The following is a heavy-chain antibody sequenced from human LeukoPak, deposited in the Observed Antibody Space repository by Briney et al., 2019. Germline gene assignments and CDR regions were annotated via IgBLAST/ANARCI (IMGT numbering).Heavy chain of an antibody. V-gene: IGHV4-34*01. CDR1: GGSFSGYY. CDR2: INHSGSI. Sequence: PSETLSLTCPVYGGSFSGYYWSWIRQPPGKGMEWIGEINHSGSIKDNRSLKIRVTISVDTSKNQFSLKLRSVTAADTAVYYCARKVAAAAGSSGAPYYFDYWGQGTLVTVSS. CDR3: ARKVAAAAGSSGAPYYFDY. J-gene: IGHJ4*02. D-gene: IGHD6-13*01.